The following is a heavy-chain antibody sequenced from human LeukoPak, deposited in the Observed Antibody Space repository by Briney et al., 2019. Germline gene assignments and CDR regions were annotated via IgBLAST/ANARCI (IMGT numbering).Heavy chain of an antibody. Sequence: ASVKVSCKASGYTFTSYGISWVRQAPGQGLEWMGWISAYNGNTNYAQKLQGRVTMTTDTSTSTAYMELRSLRSDDTAVYYCAGVTLTRYCSSTSCYNFENWFDPWGQGTLVTVSS. CDR1: GYTFTSYG. J-gene: IGHJ5*02. V-gene: IGHV1-18*01. CDR3: AGVTLTRYCSSTSCYNFENWFDP. D-gene: IGHD2-2*01. CDR2: ISAYNGNT.